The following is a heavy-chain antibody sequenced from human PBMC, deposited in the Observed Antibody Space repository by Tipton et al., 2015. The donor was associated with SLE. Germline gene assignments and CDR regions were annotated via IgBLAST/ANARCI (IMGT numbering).Heavy chain of an antibody. Sequence: TLSLTCHVSGASISNSGWHWNWIRQPPGKGLEWLGSVYYTGSAFYNPSLKSRLTLSVDTSMNQFSLNLSSVTVADTAVYYCARSPYYYDAMDVWGQGTAVTVSS. CDR3: ARSPYYYDAMDV. V-gene: IGHV4-39*07. CDR2: VYYTGSA. J-gene: IGHJ6*02. CDR1: GASISNSGWH.